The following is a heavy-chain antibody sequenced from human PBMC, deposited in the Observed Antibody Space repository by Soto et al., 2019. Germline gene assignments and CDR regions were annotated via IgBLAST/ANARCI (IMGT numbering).Heavy chain of an antibody. CDR3: ARGVTTWFTASNWFDP. CDR1: GGSISSSSYY. V-gene: IGHV4-39*01. CDR2: IYYSGST. J-gene: IGHJ5*02. Sequence: QLQLQESGPGLVKPSETLSLTCTVSGGSISSSSYYWGWIRQPPGKGLEWIGSIYYSGSTYYNPSLKSRVTISVDTSKNQFSLKLSSVTAADTAVYYCARGVTTWFTASNWFDPWGQGTLVTVSS. D-gene: IGHD4-17*01.